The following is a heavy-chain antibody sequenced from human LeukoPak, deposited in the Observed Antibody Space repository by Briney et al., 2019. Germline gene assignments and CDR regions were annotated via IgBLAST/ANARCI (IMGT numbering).Heavy chain of an antibody. CDR2: ISAYNGNT. J-gene: IGHJ4*02. V-gene: IGHV1-18*01. CDR1: GYTFTSYG. CDR3: ARGDDDYVWGRYLVY. Sequence: ASVKVSCKASGYTFTSYGISWVRQAPGQGLEWMGWISAYNGNTNYAQKFQGRVTITADESTSTAYMELSSLRSEDTAVYYCARGDDDYVWGRYLVYWGQGTLVTVSS. D-gene: IGHD3-16*01.